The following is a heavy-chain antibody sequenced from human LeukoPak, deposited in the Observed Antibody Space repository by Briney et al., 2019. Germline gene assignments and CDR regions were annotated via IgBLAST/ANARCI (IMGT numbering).Heavy chain of an antibody. CDR3: ATAPGYISV. CDR1: GYTFTGYY. V-gene: IGHV1-24*01. Sequence: GASVKVSCKASGYTFTGYYMHWVRQAPGKGLEWMGGFDPEDGETIYAQQFQGRVTMTEDTTADTAYMEMRSLRYDDTAVYYCATAPGYISVWGQGTLVTVSS. J-gene: IGHJ4*02. D-gene: IGHD6-25*01. CDR2: FDPEDGET.